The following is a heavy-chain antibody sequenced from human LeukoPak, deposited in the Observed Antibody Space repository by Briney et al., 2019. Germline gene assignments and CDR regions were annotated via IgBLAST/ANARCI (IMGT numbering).Heavy chain of an antibody. CDR1: GFTLSSYA. CDR3: AKSAAPQIVVVHEYFDY. J-gene: IGHJ4*02. V-gene: IGHV3-23*01. Sequence: GGSLRLSCAASGFTLSSYAMHWVRQAPGKGLEWVSAISGSGGSTYYADSVKGRFTISRDNSKNTLYLQMNSLRAEDTAVYYCAKSAAPQIVVVHEYFDYWGQGTLVTVSS. D-gene: IGHD3-22*01. CDR2: ISGSGGST.